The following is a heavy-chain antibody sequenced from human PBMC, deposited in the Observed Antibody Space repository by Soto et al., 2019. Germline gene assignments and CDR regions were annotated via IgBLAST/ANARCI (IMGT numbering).Heavy chain of an antibody. J-gene: IGHJ6*03. CDR2: ISSSSSYI. V-gene: IGHV3-21*01. CDR1: GFTFSSYS. CDR3: APKGHYYYYYMDV. Sequence: EVQLVESGGGLVKPGGSLRLSCAASGFTFSSYSMNWVRQAPGKGLEWVSSISSSSSYIYYADSVKGRFTISRDNAKNSLYLQMNSLRAEDTAVYYCAPKGHYYYYYMDVWGKGTTVNVSS.